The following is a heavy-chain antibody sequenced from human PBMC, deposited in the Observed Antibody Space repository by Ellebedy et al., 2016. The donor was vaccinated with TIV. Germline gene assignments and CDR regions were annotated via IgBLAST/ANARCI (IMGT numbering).Heavy chain of an antibody. CDR3: VRDRARAYDV. CDR2: IIPILITA. J-gene: IGHJ3*01. V-gene: IGHV1-69*11. D-gene: IGHD5-24*01. Sequence: AASVKVSCKASGGTFSNYGISWVRQAPGQGPEWMGQIIPILITAKYAQKFQGRVTITADESMTTAYMELSSLRSEDTAVYYCVRDRARAYDVWGQGTMVTVSS. CDR1: GGTFSNYG.